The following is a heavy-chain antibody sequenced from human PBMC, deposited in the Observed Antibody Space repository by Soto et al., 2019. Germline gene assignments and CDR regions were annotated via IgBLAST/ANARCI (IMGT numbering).Heavy chain of an antibody. Sequence: GGALRLTCAASGFTLRSYAMSWVRQAPGKGLEWVSAISGSGGSTYYADSVKGRFTISRDNSKNTLYLQMNSLRAEDTAVYYCAKSINYYDSSGYYMDYWGQGTLVPVSS. CDR2: ISGSGGST. CDR1: GFTLRSYA. V-gene: IGHV3-23*01. D-gene: IGHD3-22*01. CDR3: AKSINYYDSSGYYMDY. J-gene: IGHJ4*02.